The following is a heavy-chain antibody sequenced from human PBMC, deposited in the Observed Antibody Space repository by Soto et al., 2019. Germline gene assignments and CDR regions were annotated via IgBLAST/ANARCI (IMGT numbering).Heavy chain of an antibody. CDR2: IYPGDSGT. J-gene: IGHJ6*02. CDR1: GYTFTDYW. D-gene: IGHD2-8*01. Sequence: GESLKISCKGSGYTFTDYWIGWVRQLPGKGLEWMGIIYPGDSGTRYSPSFQGQVTITADKSTSTAYLQWSSLKASDTAMYFCARQGSNGAYYYYGMDVWGQGTTVTVSS. V-gene: IGHV5-51*01. CDR3: ARQGSNGAYYYYGMDV.